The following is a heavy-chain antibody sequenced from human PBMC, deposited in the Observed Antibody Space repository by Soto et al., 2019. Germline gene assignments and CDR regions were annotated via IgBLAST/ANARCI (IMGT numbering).Heavy chain of an antibody. V-gene: IGHV3-20*04. CDR2: INWNGGST. Sequence: GGSLRLSCAASGFTFDEYGMSWVRQAPGKGLEWVSGINWNGGSTGYADSVKGRFTISRDNAKNSLYLQMNSLRAEDTALYYCARDQADDSSGYYGYWGQGTLVTVSS. D-gene: IGHD3-22*01. CDR1: GFTFDEYG. CDR3: ARDQADDSSGYYGY. J-gene: IGHJ4*02.